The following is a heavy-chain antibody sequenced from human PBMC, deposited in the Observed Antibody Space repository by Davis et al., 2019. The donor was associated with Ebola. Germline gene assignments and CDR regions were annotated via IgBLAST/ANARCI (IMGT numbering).Heavy chain of an antibody. D-gene: IGHD2-2*01. CDR3: ARLGYCSSTSCRWFDP. Sequence: MPSETLSLTCAVSGGSISSSNWWSWVRQPPGKGLEWIGEIYHSGSTNYNPSLKSRVTMSVDTSKNQFSLKLSSVTAADTAVYYCARLGYCSSTSCRWFDPWGQGTLVTVSS. J-gene: IGHJ5*02. CDR2: IYHSGST. V-gene: IGHV4-4*02. CDR1: GGSISSSNW.